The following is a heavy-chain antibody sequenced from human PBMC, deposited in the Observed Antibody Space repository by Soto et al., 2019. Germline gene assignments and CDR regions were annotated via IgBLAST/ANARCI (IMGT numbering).Heavy chain of an antibody. V-gene: IGHV5-51*01. CDR1: GYSFTSYW. CDR2: IYPGDSET. CDR3: ARRTGGGAFDI. J-gene: IGHJ3*02. D-gene: IGHD1-1*01. Sequence: PEESLKLSCTGSGYSFTSYWIAWVRQMPGKGLEWMGIIYPGDSETKYSPSFQGQVTVSGDKSISTAYLQWSSLKASDTAMYYCARRTGGGAFDIWGQGTMVTVSS.